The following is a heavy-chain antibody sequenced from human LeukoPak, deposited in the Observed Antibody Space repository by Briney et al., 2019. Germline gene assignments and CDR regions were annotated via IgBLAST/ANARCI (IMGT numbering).Heavy chain of an antibody. D-gene: IGHD1-26*01. CDR3: ARLGSYHDF. CDR2: IHTSGAS. CDR1: GGSFSGYY. Sequence: PSETLSLTCAVYGGSFSGYYWSWIRQPPEKGLEWMGHIHTSGASRYYPSLESRLTLSIDTSRNHLSLKLTSVTAADTAVYFCARLGSYHDFWGQGALVTVSS. V-gene: IGHV4-4*09. J-gene: IGHJ4*02.